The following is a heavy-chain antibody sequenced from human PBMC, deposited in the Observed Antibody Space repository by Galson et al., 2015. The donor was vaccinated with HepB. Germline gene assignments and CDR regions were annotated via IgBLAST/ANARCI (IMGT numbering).Heavy chain of an antibody. J-gene: IGHJ4*02. CDR1: GFTFSSYA. V-gene: IGHV3-23*01. D-gene: IGHD5-18*01. Sequence: SLRLSCAASGFTFSSYAMSWVRQAPGKGLEWVSAISGSGGSTYYADSVKGRFTISRDNSKNTLYLQMNSLRAEDTAVYYCAKSIQLWTYFDYWGQGTLVTVSS. CDR3: AKSIQLWTYFDY. CDR2: ISGSGGST.